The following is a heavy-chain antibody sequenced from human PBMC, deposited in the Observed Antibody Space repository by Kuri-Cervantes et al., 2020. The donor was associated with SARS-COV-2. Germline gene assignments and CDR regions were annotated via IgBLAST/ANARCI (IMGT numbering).Heavy chain of an antibody. V-gene: IGHV4-34*01. D-gene: IGHD6-19*01. CDR2: INHSGST. CDR3: AGGGWLAHFDI. Sequence: SQTLSLTCAVSGGSFSGFYWSWVRQSPGKGLEWIGEINHSGSTNYNPSLKSRVTISVDTSKNQFSLKLSSVTAADTAVYYCAGGGWLAHFDIWGQGTMVTVSS. J-gene: IGHJ3*02. CDR1: GGSFSGFY.